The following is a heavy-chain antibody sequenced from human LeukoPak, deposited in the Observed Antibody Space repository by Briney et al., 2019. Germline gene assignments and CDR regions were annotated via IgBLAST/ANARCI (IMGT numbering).Heavy chain of an antibody. J-gene: IGHJ4*02. V-gene: IGHV1-69*05. CDR3: ARESDGYNSSPFDY. D-gene: IGHD5-24*01. CDR2: IIPIFGTA. Sequence: SVKVSCKASGGTFSSYAISLVRQAPGQGLEWMGRIIPIFGTANYAQKFQGRVTITTDESTSTAYMELSSLRSEDTAVYYCARESDGYNSSPFDYWGLGTLLTVSS. CDR1: GGTFSSYA.